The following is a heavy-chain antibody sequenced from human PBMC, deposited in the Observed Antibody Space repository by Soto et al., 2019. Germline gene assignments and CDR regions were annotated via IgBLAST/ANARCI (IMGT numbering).Heavy chain of an antibody. Sequence: SLRLSCAASGFTFSSYSMTWVRQAPGKGLEWVSTISGAGGTTYYAGSVKGRFTISRDNSKNTLYLQMNSLRAEDTAVYYCAKGNPSTKQGLHYRGQGTLVTVSS. CDR3: AKGNPSTKQGLHY. D-gene: IGHD5-12*01. V-gene: IGHV3-23*01. J-gene: IGHJ4*02. CDR1: GFTFSSYS. CDR2: ISGAGGTT.